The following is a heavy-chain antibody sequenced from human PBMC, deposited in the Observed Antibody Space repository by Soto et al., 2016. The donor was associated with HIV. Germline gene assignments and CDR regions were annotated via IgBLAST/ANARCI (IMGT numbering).Heavy chain of an antibody. V-gene: IGHV4-4*07. CDR1: GGSVSSYY. J-gene: IGHJ6*03. Sequence: QVQLQESGPGLVQPSETLSLTCTVSGGSVSSYYWSWVRQSAGKGLEWIGRLYTSGTTNYNPSLQSRLTISADRSKNQFFLNLRSVTAADTAVYYCAREGGRDIHSPGQGVGPFDYHMDSGAQGPVVTVSS. CDR3: AREGGRDIHSPGQGVGPFDYHMDS. D-gene: IGHD2-15*01. CDR2: LYTSGTT.